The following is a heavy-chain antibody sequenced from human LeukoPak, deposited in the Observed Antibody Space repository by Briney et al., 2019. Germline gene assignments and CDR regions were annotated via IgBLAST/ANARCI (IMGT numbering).Heavy chain of an antibody. CDR1: GFTFSSYS. V-gene: IGHV3-21*01. CDR3: ARDYDGEYTANFDY. CDR2: ISTSSSYI. J-gene: IGHJ4*02. D-gene: IGHD5-18*01. Sequence: PGGSLRLSCAASGFTFSSYSMNWVRQAPGKGLEWVSSISTSSSYIYYADPVKGRFTISRDNAKNSLYLQMNSLRAEDTAVYYCARDYDGEYTANFDYWGQGTLVTVSS.